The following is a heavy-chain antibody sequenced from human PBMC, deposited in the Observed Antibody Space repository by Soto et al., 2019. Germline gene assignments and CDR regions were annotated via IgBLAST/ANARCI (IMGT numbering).Heavy chain of an antibody. D-gene: IGHD6-6*01. J-gene: IGHJ6*02. Sequence: QLQLQESGPGLVKPSETLSLTCTVSGGSISSSSYYWGWIRQPPGKGLEWIGSIYYSGSTYYNPSLKSPVTISVDTSKNQFSLKLSSVTAADTAVYYCARPHPYSSSADYYYYYGMDVWGQGTTVTVSS. V-gene: IGHV4-39*01. CDR2: IYYSGST. CDR3: ARPHPYSSSADYYYYYGMDV. CDR1: GGSISSSSYY.